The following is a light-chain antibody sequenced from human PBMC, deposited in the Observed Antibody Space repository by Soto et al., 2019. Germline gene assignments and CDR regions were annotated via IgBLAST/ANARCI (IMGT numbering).Light chain of an antibody. Sequence: QSVLNQPASVSGSPGQSITISCTGTRSDVGSYNLVSWYQQHPGKAPKLMIYEVSKRPSGVSNRFSGSRSGNTASLTISGLQAEDEADYYCCSYAGSSTFLYVFGTGTKVTVL. CDR3: CSYAGSSTFLYV. CDR1: RSDVGSYNL. CDR2: EVS. V-gene: IGLV2-23*02. J-gene: IGLJ1*01.